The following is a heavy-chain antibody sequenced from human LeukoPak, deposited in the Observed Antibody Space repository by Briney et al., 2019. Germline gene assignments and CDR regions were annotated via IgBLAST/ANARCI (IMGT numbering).Heavy chain of an antibody. CDR1: GGSISSYY. J-gene: IGHJ4*02. V-gene: IGHV4-4*07. D-gene: IGHD6-25*01. CDR2: IYTSGST. Sequence: PSEALSLTCTVSGGSISSYYWSGIRQPAGKGLDWIGRIYTSGSTNYNPSLKSRVTMSVDTSKNQFSLKLSSVTAADTAVYYCARDSSGYGDYGDYWGQGTLVTVSS. CDR3: ARDSSGYGDYGDY.